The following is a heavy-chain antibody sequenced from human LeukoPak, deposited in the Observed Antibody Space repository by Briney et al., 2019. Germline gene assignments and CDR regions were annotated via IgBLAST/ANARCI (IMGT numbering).Heavy chain of an antibody. J-gene: IGHJ3*02. Sequence: GGSLRLSCAASGFTFSSYGMHWVRQAPGKGLEWVAFIRYDGSNKYYADSVKGRFTISRDNSKNTLYLQMNSLRAEDTAVYYCARSTYDFWSGYPGGAFDIWGQGTMVTVSS. D-gene: IGHD3-3*01. CDR1: GFTFSSYG. V-gene: IGHV3-30*02. CDR2: IRYDGSNK. CDR3: ARSTYDFWSGYPGGAFDI.